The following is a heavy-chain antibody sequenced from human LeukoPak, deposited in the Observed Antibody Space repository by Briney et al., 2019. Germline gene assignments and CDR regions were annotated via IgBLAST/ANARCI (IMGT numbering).Heavy chain of an antibody. Sequence: ASVKVSCKASGYTFSGFYMHWVRQAPGQGLEWMGWINPNSGDTNYAQKFQGRVTMIRDMSINTAYMELSRLGSDDTAVYYCARDHELLELRYYFDYWGQGTLVTVSS. D-gene: IGHD1-7*01. J-gene: IGHJ4*02. CDR3: ARDHELLELRYYFDY. CDR1: GYTFSGFY. V-gene: IGHV1-2*02. CDR2: INPNSGDT.